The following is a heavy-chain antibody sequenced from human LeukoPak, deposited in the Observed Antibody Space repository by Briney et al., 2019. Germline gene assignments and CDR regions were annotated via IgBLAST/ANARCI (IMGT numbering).Heavy chain of an antibody. D-gene: IGHD6-19*01. CDR2: IYHGGST. Sequence: SQTLSLTCAVSGGSVSSGGYSWSWIRQPPGKGLEWIGYIYHGGSTYYNPSLKSRVTISVDRSKSQFSLKLRSVTAADTAVYYCARSDLSSGWYYFDYWGQGTLVTVSS. J-gene: IGHJ4*02. CDR1: GGSVSSGGYS. CDR3: ARSDLSSGWYYFDY. V-gene: IGHV4-30-2*01.